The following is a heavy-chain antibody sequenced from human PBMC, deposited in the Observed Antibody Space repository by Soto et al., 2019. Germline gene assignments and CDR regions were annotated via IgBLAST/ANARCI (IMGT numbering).Heavy chain of an antibody. J-gene: IGHJ6*02. CDR2: IAHDGSNA. V-gene: IGHV3-30-3*01. CDR3: ARGDREDILVVVGARPGEYGTDI. CDR1: GFTFRNLA. Sequence: QVQLVESGGGVVQPGGSLRLSCAASGFTFRNLAMHWVRQAPGKGLECLAVIAHDGSNAFYRDSVKGRFTVSRDNSKNTLYLYMNSLRSEDTGVYYCARGDREDILVVVGARPGEYGTDIWGQGTTVIVSS. D-gene: IGHD2-15*01.